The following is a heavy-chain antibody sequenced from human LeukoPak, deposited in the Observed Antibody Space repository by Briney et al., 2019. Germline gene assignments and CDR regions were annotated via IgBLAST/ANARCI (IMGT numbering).Heavy chain of an antibody. V-gene: IGHV3-30*18. CDR1: GFTFSSYG. D-gene: IGHD2-2*01. CDR3: AKDLGGRYCSSTSCPLDY. CDR2: ISYDGSNK. J-gene: IGHJ4*02. Sequence: GGSLRLSCAASGFTFSSYGMDGVRQAPGKGVEWGAGISYDGSNKYYADSVKGRFTISRDNSKHTLYLQMNSLRAEDTAVYYCAKDLGGRYCSSTSCPLDYWGQGTLVTLSS.